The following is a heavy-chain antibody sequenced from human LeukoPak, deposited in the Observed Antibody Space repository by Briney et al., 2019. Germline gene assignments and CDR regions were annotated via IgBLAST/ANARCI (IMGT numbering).Heavy chain of an antibody. J-gene: IGHJ4*02. CDR1: GFTFSNYA. CDR2: ISYDGNNK. Sequence: GGSQRLSCAASGFTFSNYAIHWVRQAPGKGLEWVAVISYDGNNKYYADSVKGRFTISRDNSKNTLYLQMNSLRAEDTAVYYCARPQGGRQLWLHFDYWGQGTVVTVSS. V-gene: IGHV3-30-3*01. D-gene: IGHD5-18*01. CDR3: ARPQGGRQLWLHFDY.